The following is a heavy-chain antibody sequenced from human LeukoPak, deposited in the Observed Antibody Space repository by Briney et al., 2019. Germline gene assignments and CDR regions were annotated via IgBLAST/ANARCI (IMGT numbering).Heavy chain of an antibody. D-gene: IGHD3-10*01. J-gene: IGHJ4*02. CDR2: IRYDGSNK. Sequence: GGSLRLSCAASGFTFSSYGMHWVRQAPGKGLEWVTFIRYDGSNKYYADSVKGRFTISRDNSKNPLYLQMNSLRAEDTAVYYCRYYGSGSYYTLDYWGQGALVTVSS. CDR1: GFTFSSYG. CDR3: RYYGSGSYYTLDY. V-gene: IGHV3-30*02.